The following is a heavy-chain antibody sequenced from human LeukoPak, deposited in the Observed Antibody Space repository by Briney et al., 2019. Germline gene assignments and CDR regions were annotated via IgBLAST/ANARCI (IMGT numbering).Heavy chain of an antibody. CDR1: GYTFSSSG. CDR2: ISAYSGNT. CDR3: ARASSYGNLRDYFDY. V-gene: IGHV1-18*01. Sequence: ASVKVSCKASGYTFSSSGISWVRQAPGKGLEWMGWISAYSGNTNYAQKFRGRVTMTTDKSTSTAYMELSSLRSEDTAVYYCARASSYGNLRDYFDYWGQGTLVTVSS. J-gene: IGHJ4*02. D-gene: IGHD5-18*01.